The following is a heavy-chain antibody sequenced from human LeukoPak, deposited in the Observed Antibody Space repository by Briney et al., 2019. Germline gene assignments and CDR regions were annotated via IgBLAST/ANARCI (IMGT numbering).Heavy chain of an antibody. CDR1: GDSVSSNSAA. D-gene: IGHD2-15*01. Sequence: SQTLSLTCAISGDSVSSNSAAWNWIRQSPSRGLEWLGRTYYRSKWYNDYAVSVKSRTTINPDTSKNQFSLQLNSVTPEDTAVYYCARVYCSGGSCDTRTGTFDYWGQGTLVTVSS. CDR3: ARVYCSGGSCDTRTGTFDY. CDR2: TYYRSKWYN. V-gene: IGHV6-1*01. J-gene: IGHJ4*02.